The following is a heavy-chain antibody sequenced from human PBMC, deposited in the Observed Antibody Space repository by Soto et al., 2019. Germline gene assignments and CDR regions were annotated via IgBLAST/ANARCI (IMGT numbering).Heavy chain of an antibody. D-gene: IGHD2-15*01. J-gene: IGHJ6*02. V-gene: IGHV5-51*01. CDR1: GYSFTSYW. CDR2: IYPGDSDT. Sequence: GESLKISCKGSGYSFTSYWIGWGRQMPGKGLEWMGIIYPGDSDTRYSPSFQGQVTISTDKSISTAYLQWSSLKASDTAMYYCARGRYCSGGSCYLLGLSYGMDVCGPAPAVTVSS. CDR3: ARGRYCSGGSCYLLGLSYGMDV.